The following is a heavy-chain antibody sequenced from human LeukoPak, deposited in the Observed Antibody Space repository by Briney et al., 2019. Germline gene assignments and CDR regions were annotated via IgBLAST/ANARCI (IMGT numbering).Heavy chain of an antibody. CDR3: ARGVGVHYYDCSGYAMGY. V-gene: IGHV1-69*05. CDR1: GGTLSSYA. Sequence: SVKVSCKASGGTLSSYAISWVRQAPGQGLEWMGRIIPNFGTANYAQKFQGRVTITTDESTRTAYMELSSLRSEDPPVYYGARGVGVHYYDCSGYAMGYWGQGTLVTVSS. J-gene: IGHJ4*02. D-gene: IGHD3-22*01. CDR2: IIPNFGTA.